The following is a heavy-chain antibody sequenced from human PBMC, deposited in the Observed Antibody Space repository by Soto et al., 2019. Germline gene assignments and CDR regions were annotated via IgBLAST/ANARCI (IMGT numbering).Heavy chain of an antibody. CDR1: GYDFTTYG. Sequence: QVHLVQSGAEVKKPGASVKVSCKGSGYDFTTYGITWVRQAPGQGLEWMAWISAHNGNTDYAQKLQGRVTVTRDTSTSTEYMELRSLSSDDTAVYYCARGRYGDYWGQGALVTVSS. V-gene: IGHV1-18*01. D-gene: IGHD1-1*01. CDR3: ARGRYGDY. J-gene: IGHJ4*02. CDR2: ISAHNGNT.